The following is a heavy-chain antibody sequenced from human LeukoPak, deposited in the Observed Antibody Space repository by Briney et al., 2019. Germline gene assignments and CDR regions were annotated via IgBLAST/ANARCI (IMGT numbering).Heavy chain of an antibody. CDR1: GYTFTVHY. V-gene: IGHV1-2*05. CDR2: ISPNSGVP. Sequence: ASVKVSCKASGYTFTVHYIHWVLQAPGQGLEWLGRISPNSGVPNYAQKFQGRVTITRDTSVNTVYMELNGLKSDDTGAYYCAREVGYSTSWYGRFDPWGQGTVVTVSS. CDR3: AREVGYSTSWYGRFDP. D-gene: IGHD6-13*01. J-gene: IGHJ5*02.